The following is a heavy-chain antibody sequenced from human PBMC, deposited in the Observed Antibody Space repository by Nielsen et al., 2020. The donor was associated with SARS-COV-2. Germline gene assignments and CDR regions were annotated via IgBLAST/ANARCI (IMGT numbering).Heavy chain of an antibody. D-gene: IGHD2-15*01. J-gene: IGHJ5*02. CDR3: ASAGYCSGGSCYWFDP. CDR2: IYYSGST. Sequence: SETLSLTCTVSGGSISSYYWSWIRQPPGKGLEWIGYIYYSGSTNYNPSLKSRVTISVDTSKNQFSLKLSSVTAADTAVYYCASAGYCSGGSCYWFDPWGQGTLVTVSS. CDR1: GGSISSYY. V-gene: IGHV4-59*01.